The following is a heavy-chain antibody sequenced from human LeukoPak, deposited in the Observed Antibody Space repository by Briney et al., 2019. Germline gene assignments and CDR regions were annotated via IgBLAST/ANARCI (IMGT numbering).Heavy chain of an antibody. Sequence: SGPTLVNPTQTLTLTCTFSGFSLSTSGVGVGWIRQPPGKALEWLALIYWNDDKRYSPSLKSRLTITKDTSKNQVVLTMTNMDPVDTATYYCAHSGSGLYYYDSSGPTLFDYWGQGTLVTVSS. CDR3: AHSGSGLYYYDSSGPTLFDY. CDR1: GFSLSTSGVG. J-gene: IGHJ4*02. V-gene: IGHV2-5*01. CDR2: IYWNDDK. D-gene: IGHD3-22*01.